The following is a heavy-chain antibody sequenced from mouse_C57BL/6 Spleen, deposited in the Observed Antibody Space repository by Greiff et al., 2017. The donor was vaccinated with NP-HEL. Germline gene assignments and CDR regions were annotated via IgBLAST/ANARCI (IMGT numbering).Heavy chain of an antibody. D-gene: IGHD2-5*01. Sequence: EVQLQQSGPELVKPGASVKMSCKASGYTFTDYNMHWVKQSHGKSLEWIGYINPNNGGTSYNQKFKGKATLTVNKSSSTAYMELRSLTSEDSAVYYCSREAYYSNYFDYWGQGTTLTVSS. CDR1: GYTFTDYN. V-gene: IGHV1-22*01. CDR2: INPNNGGT. CDR3: SREAYYSNYFDY. J-gene: IGHJ2*01.